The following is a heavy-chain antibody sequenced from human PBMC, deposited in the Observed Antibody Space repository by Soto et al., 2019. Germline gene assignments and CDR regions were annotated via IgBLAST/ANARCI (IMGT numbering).Heavy chain of an antibody. CDR2: MNPNSGNT. CDR1: GYTFTSYD. J-gene: IGHJ6*03. CDR3: ARGYYYGSGSYYYYYYYMDV. V-gene: IGHV1-8*01. Sequence: GASVKVSCKASGYTFTSYDINWVRQATGQGLEWMGWMNPNSGNTGYAQKIQGRVTMTRNTSISTAYMELSSLRSEDTAVYYCARGYYYGSGSYYYYYYYMDVWGKGTTVTVSS. D-gene: IGHD3-10*01.